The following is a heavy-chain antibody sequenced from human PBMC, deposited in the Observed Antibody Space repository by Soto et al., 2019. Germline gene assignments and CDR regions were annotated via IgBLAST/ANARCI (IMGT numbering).Heavy chain of an antibody. CDR1: GFTFSSYG. J-gene: IGHJ4*02. Sequence: QVQLVEAGGGVVQPGRSLRLSCAASGFTFSSYGMHWVRQAPGKGLEWVAVISYDGSNKYYADSVKGRFTISRDNSKNTLYLQMNSLRAEDTAVYYCANHRRTSSFDYWGQGTLVTVSS. V-gene: IGHV3-30*18. CDR3: ANHRRTSSFDY. CDR2: ISYDGSNK.